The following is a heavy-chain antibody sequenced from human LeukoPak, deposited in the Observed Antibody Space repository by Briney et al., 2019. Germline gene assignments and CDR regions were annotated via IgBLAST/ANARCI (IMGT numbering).Heavy chain of an antibody. CDR1: GGTFSSYA. D-gene: IGHD3-10*02. Sequence: GASVKVSCKASGGTFSSYAISWVRQAPGQGLEWMGGIIPIFGTANYAQKFQGRVTITADESTSTAYMELSSLRSEDTAVYYCALCAGDRPHYYLLYWGQGPVVSVSS. V-gene: IGHV1-69*01. CDR3: ALCAGDRPHYYLLY. CDR2: IIPIFGTA. J-gene: IGHJ4*02.